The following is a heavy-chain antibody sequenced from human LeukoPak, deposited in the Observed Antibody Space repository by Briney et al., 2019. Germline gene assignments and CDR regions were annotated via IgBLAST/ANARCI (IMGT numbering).Heavy chain of an antibody. V-gene: IGHV1-8*01. D-gene: IGHD3-22*01. CDR2: MNPNSGNT. CDR3: AREESDYYDRTAPLDI. CDR1: GYTFTSYD. J-gene: IGHJ3*02. Sequence: GASVKVSCKASGYTFTSYDINWVRQATGQGLEWMGWMNPNSGNTGYAQKFQGRVTMTRDTSISTAYMELSRLRSDDTAVYYCAREESDYYDRTAPLDIWGQGTMVTVSS.